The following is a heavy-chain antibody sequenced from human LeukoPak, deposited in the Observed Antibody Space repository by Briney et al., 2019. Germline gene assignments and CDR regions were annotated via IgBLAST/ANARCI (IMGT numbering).Heavy chain of an antibody. J-gene: IGHJ5*02. V-gene: IGHV4-59*08. CDR3: ARQRRSISGSAHWFDP. CDR1: GDSISSYY. CDR2: IYYSGDT. D-gene: IGHD5-12*01. Sequence: SETLSLTCTVSGDSISSYYLSWIRQPPGKGLEWFGYIYYSGDTNYNPSLKSRVTISVDTSKNQFSLKLNSVTAADTAVYYCARQRRSISGSAHWFDPWGQGTLVTVSS.